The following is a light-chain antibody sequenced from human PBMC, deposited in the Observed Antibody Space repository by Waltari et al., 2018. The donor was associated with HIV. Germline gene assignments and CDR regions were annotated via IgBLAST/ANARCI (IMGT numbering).Light chain of an antibody. V-gene: IGKV3-11*01. CDR3: QQRTNWPPLT. Sequence: PGENATLSCRASQSVGYDLAWYQQRPGQAPKFLIYDASRRAASVPARFSGSGSETDFTLTNSTVEPEDSAVYHYQQRTNWPPLTFGGGTKVEIK. CDR2: DAS. J-gene: IGKJ4*01. CDR1: QSVGYD.